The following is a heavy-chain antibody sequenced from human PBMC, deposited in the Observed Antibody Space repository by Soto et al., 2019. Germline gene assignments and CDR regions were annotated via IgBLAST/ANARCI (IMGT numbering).Heavy chain of an antibody. CDR3: AKAFTPNYYYYGMDV. CDR1: GFTFSSYA. CDR2: ISGSGGST. V-gene: IGHV3-23*01. Sequence: EVQLLESGGGLVQPGGSLRLSCAASGFTFSSYAMSWVRQAPGQGLEWVSAISGSGGSTYYADSVKGRFTISRDNSKNTLYLQMNSLRAEDTAVYYCAKAFTPNYYYYGMDVWGQGTTVTVSS. J-gene: IGHJ6*02.